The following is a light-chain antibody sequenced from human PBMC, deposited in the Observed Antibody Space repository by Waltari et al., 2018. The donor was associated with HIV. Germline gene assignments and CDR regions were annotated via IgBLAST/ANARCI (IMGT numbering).Light chain of an antibody. J-gene: IGLJ2*01. CDR1: ASDFGDYNY. Sequence: QSVLTQPASVSGAPGHSITISCTGTASDFGDYNYVSWYQQLPGKPPKLVSYDVTQRPSGISPRFSGSRSGTTASLTISGLQAEDEADYYCSSYARNSPWLFGGGTKLTVL. V-gene: IGLV2-14*03. CDR3: SSYARNSPWL. CDR2: DVT.